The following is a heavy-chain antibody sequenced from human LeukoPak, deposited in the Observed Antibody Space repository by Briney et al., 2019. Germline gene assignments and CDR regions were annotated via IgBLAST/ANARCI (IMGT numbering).Heavy chain of an antibody. D-gene: IGHD3-22*01. J-gene: IGHJ5*02. CDR1: GGLFSGYY. CDR3: AMHSFDSSGYYYRSPDWFDP. CDR2: IYYSGST. Sequence: SETLSLTCAVYGGLFSGYYWGWIRQPPGKGLEWIGSIYYSGSTYYNPSLKSRVTISVDTSKNQFSLKLSSVTAADTAVYYCAMHSFDSSGYYYRSPDWFDPWGQGTLVTVSS. V-gene: IGHV4-39*01.